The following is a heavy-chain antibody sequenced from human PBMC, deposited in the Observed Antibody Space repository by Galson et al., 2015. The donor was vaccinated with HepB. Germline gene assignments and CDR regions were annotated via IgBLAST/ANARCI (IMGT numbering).Heavy chain of an antibody. D-gene: IGHD3-22*01. V-gene: IGHV6-1*01. J-gene: IGHJ6*02. CDR2: TYYRSKWYN. CDR1: GDSVSSNSAA. Sequence: CAISGDSVSSNSAAWNWIRQSPSRGLEWLGRTYYRSKWYNDYAVSVKSRITINPDTSKNQFSLQLNSVTPEDTAVYYCAREDYYDSSGYYSRYNYYYGMDVWGQGTTVTVSS. CDR3: AREDYYDSSGYYSRYNYYYGMDV.